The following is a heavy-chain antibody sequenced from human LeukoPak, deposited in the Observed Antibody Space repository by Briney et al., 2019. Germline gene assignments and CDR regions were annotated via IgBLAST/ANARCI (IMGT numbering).Heavy chain of an antibody. V-gene: IGHV3-21*01. CDR1: GFTFSSYT. J-gene: IGHJ4*02. CDR3: VRDRGSGWSLGY. CDR2: ISSRTTYI. Sequence: PGGSLRLSCAASGFTFSSYTMNWIRQVPGKGLEWVSSISSRTTYIFYADSVKGRFTISRDNAKNSVYLEMNSLRAEDTAIYYCVRDRGSGWSLGYCGQGTLLTVSS. D-gene: IGHD6-19*01.